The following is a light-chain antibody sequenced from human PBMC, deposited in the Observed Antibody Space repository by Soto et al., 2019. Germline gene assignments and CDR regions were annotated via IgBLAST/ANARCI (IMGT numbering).Light chain of an antibody. Sequence: EIVLTQSPGTLSLSPGERATLSCRASQSVSSSYLAWYQQKPGQAPRLLIYGASSRATGIPDRFSGSGSGTDFTLTISRLESDDCAVYYCQQYGSSPLTFGGGTKVEI. CDR1: QSVSSSY. CDR3: QQYGSSPLT. V-gene: IGKV3-20*01. J-gene: IGKJ4*01. CDR2: GAS.